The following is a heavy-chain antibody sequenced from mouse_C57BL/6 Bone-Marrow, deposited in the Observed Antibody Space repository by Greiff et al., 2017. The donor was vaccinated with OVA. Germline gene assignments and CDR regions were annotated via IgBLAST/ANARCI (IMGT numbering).Heavy chain of an antibody. J-gene: IGHJ1*03. V-gene: IGHV12-3*01. CDR1: GFPITSGYY. CDR2: ITHSGET. Sequence: VKLMESGPGLVKPSQSLFLTCSITGFPITSGYYWIWIRQSPGKPLEWMGYITHSGETFYNPSLQSPISITRETSKNQFFLQLNSVTTEDTAMYYCAGAPDYYGSSYWYFDVWGTGTTVTVSS. D-gene: IGHD1-1*01. CDR3: AGAPDYYGSSYWYFDV.